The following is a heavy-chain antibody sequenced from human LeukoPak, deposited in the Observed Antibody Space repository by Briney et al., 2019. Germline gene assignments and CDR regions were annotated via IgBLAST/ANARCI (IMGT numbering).Heavy chain of an antibody. CDR1: GFTFNSYE. D-gene: IGHD5-18*01. CDR3: ARRQQWDFDY. J-gene: IGHJ4*02. CDR2: ISSSATTI. V-gene: IGHV3-48*03. Sequence: PGGSLRLSCAASGFTFNSYEMNWVRQAPGKGLEWISYISSSATTIYYADSVKGRFTISRDNAKNSLYLQMNSLRAEDTALYYCARRQQWDFDYWGQGTLVTASS.